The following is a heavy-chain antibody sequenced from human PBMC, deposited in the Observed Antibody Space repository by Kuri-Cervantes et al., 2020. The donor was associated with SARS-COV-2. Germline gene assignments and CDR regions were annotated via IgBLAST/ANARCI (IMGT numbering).Heavy chain of an antibody. CDR1: GFSFSNYE. CDR3: AKDRIGGSYPKVPLCY. J-gene: IGHJ4*02. Sequence: GESLKISCAASGFSFSNYEMNWVRQAPGKGLEWVAVISYDGSNKYCADSVKGRFTISRDNSKNTLYLQMNSLRAEDTAVYYCAKDRIGGSYPKVPLCYWGQGTLVTVSS. CDR2: ISYDGSNK. V-gene: IGHV3-30*07. D-gene: IGHD1-26*01.